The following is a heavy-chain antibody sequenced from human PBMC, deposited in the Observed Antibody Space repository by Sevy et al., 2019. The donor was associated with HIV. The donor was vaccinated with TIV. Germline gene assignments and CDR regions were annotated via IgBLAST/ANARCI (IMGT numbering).Heavy chain of an antibody. Sequence: GGYLRLSCAATGFTFSNYAMHWVRQAPGKGMEWVVIIWSDGAYKYHGDTVKGRFTISRDNSKNTLYLQMNNVRVEDTAVYYCARGGYYYDNAAYYALDSWGQGPLVTVSS. CDR2: IWSDGAYK. CDR1: GFTFSNYA. D-gene: IGHD3-22*01. CDR3: ARGGYYYDNAAYYALDS. V-gene: IGHV3-33*01. J-gene: IGHJ4*02.